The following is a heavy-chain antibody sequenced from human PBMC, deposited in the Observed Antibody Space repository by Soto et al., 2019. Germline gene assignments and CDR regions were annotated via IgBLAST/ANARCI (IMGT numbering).Heavy chain of an antibody. CDR3: ARGVYAFDI. V-gene: IGHV3-7*04. CDR1: GFTFSTHW. Sequence: EVQLLESGGGLVQPGGSLRLSCAASGFTFSTHWMSWVRQAPGKGLEWVANIKEDGSEIYYVDSVKGRFIISRDNAKNSLYLQMNSLRAEDTAVYYYARGVYAFDIWGQGTMVTVSS. J-gene: IGHJ3*02. CDR2: IKEDGSEI.